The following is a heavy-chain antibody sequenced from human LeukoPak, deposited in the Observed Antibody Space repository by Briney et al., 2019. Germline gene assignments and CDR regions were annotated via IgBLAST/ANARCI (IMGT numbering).Heavy chain of an antibody. V-gene: IGHV3-48*03. CDR2: ISNGGSNI. CDR3: ATSGGHGWNYYFDN. Sequence: GGSLRLPCTASELTFSSYEMNWVRQAPGKGLEWVAYISNGGSNIRYADSVKGRLTISRDNANKSLYLQMNSLRAEDTAVYYCATSGGHGWNYYFDNWGQGTLVTVSS. CDR1: ELTFSSYE. J-gene: IGHJ4*02. D-gene: IGHD5-12*01.